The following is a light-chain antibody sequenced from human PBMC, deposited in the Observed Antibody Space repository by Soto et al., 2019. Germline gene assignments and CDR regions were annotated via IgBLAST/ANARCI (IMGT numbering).Light chain of an antibody. CDR3: QQYNNWPHT. V-gene: IGKV3-15*01. CDR1: QTVSNN. Sequence: EVVVTQSPSTLSVSLGQRATLSCRNSQTVSNNLAWYRQKPGQAPSLLIYGISTRATGLPARFSGAGSGTEFTLTISSMQSEDSALYYCQQYNNWPHTFGQGTKLEIK. CDR2: GIS. J-gene: IGKJ2*01.